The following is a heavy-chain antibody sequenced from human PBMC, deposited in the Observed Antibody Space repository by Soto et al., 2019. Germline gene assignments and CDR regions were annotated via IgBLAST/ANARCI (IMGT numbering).Heavy chain of an antibody. J-gene: IGHJ6*02. Sequence: QVQLQESGPGLVKPSQTLSLTCTVSGGSISSGGYYWSWIRQHPGKGLEWIGYIYYSGSTYYNPSLKSRVTLSVDTTKNQFSRKLSSVTAADTAVYYCARDLIAAADYYYGMDVWGPGITVTDSS. V-gene: IGHV4-31*03. CDR2: IYYSGST. D-gene: IGHD6-13*01. CDR3: ARDLIAAADYYYGMDV. CDR1: GGSISSGGYY.